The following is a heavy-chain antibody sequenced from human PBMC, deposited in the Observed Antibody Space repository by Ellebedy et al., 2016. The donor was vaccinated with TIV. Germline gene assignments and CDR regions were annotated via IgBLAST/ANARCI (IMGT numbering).Heavy chain of an antibody. Sequence: PGGSLRLSCTASGFTFGDSAMSWFRQAPGKGLEWVGFIRNKADGGTTEYAPSVKGRFTMSRDDSKSIAYLHMGSLKTEDTAVYFCTKEGIVGATPYWGPGTLVTVSS. CDR1: GFTFGDSA. CDR2: IRNKADGGTT. J-gene: IGHJ4*02. D-gene: IGHD1-26*01. CDR3: TKEGIVGATPY. V-gene: IGHV3-49*03.